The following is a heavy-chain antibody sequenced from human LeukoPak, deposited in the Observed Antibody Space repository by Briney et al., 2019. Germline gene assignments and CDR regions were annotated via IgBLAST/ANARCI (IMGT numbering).Heavy chain of an antibody. CDR1: GFTFSIFW. J-gene: IGHJ4*02. Sequence: GGSLRLSCAASGFTFSIFWVHWVRQTPGKGLEWVANIQGDGSTKHYLESVKGRFTISRDNARNSLFLQMNSLRDEDTAVYYCARAAYNSGPDYWGQGTLVTVSS. CDR2: IQGDGSTK. V-gene: IGHV3-7*02. D-gene: IGHD6-19*01. CDR3: ARAAYNSGPDY.